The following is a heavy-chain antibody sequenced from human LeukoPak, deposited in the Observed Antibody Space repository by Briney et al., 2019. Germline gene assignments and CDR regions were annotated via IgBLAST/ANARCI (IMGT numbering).Heavy chain of an antibody. J-gene: IGHJ5*02. Sequence: PSETLSLTCAVYGGSFSGYYWSWIRQPPGKGLEWIGEINHSGSTNYNPSLKSRVTISVDTSKNQFSLKLSSVTAADTAVYYCARVKFLYCSSTSCYELRWFDPRGQGTLVTVSS. CDR1: GGSFSGYY. CDR3: ARVKFLYCSSTSCYELRWFDP. D-gene: IGHD2-2*01. V-gene: IGHV4-34*01. CDR2: INHSGST.